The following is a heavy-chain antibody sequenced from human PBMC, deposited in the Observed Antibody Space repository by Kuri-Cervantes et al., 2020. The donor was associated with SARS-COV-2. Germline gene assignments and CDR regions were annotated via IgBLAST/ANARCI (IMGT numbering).Heavy chain of an antibody. CDR1: GFTFSSYA. CDR2: ISYDGSNK. V-gene: IGHV3-30-3*01. Sequence: GGSLRLSCAASGFTFSSYAMHWVRQAPGKGLEWVAVISYDGSNKYYADSVKGRFTISRDNSKNTLYLQMNSLRAEDTAVYYCTTLRGSRYWGQGTLVTVSS. CDR3: TTLRGSRY. D-gene: IGHD5-12*01. J-gene: IGHJ4*02.